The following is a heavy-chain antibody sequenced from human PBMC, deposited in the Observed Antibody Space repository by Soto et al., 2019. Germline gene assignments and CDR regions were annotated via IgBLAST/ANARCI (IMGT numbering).Heavy chain of an antibody. Sequence: ASVKVSCKASGGTFSSYTISWVRQAPGQGLEWMGRIIPILGIANYAQKFQGRVTITADKSTSTAYMELSSLRSEDTAVYYCARRRDYDILTGYYKPDGAFDIWGQGTTVTVSS. J-gene: IGHJ3*02. D-gene: IGHD3-9*01. V-gene: IGHV1-69*02. CDR1: GGTFSSYT. CDR3: ARRRDYDILTGYYKPDGAFDI. CDR2: IIPILGIA.